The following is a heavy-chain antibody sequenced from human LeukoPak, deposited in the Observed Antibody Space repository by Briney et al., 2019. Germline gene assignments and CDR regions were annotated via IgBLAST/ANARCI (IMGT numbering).Heavy chain of an antibody. V-gene: IGHV3-53*01. J-gene: IGHJ6*02. Sequence: GGSLRLSCAASGFTVSSNYMSWVRQAPGKGLEWVSVIYSGGSTYYADSVKGRFTISRDNSKNTLYLQMNSLRAEDTAVYYCARDFREPGIAAAGYYYYGMDVWGQGTTVTVSS. CDR3: ARDFREPGIAAAGYYYYGMDV. CDR1: GFTVSSNY. D-gene: IGHD6-13*01. CDR2: IYSGGST.